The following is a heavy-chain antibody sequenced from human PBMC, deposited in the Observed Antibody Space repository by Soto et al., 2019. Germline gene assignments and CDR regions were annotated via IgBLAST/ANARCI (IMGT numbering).Heavy chain of an antibody. Sequence: SLRLSCTGSGFSFGDYAMVWFRQAPGKRLECVGFISSKRYGGATQLAPSLKGRFWISRDDSKNIAYLEMNSPKAEDSAMYYCSRVPPRRRNMGNVFDDWGRGTLVTFSS. V-gene: IGHV3-49*03. CDR2: ISSKRYGGAT. CDR1: GFSFGDYA. CDR3: SRVPPRRRNMGNVFDD. J-gene: IGHJ4*02.